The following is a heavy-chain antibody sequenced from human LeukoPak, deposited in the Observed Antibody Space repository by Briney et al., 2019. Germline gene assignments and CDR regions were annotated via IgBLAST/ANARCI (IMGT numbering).Heavy chain of an antibody. CDR1: GGSFSGYY. V-gene: IGHV4-34*01. D-gene: IGHD3-3*01. CDR3: ARDITIFGVVITNP. CDR2: INHSGST. J-gene: IGHJ5*02. Sequence: SETLSLTCAVYGGSFSGYYWSWIRQPPGKGLEWIGEINHSGSTNYNPSLKSRVTISVDTSKNQFSLKLSSVTAADTAAYYCARDITIFGVVITNPWGQGTLVTVSS.